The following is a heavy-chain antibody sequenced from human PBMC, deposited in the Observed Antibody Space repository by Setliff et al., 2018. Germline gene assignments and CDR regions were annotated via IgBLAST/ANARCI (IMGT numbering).Heavy chain of an antibody. V-gene: IGHV4-34*01. CDR3: RLANCNTTSCKKAIDF. CDR1: GGSFSTYF. D-gene: IGHD2-2*01. Sequence: SETLSLTCDVYGGSFSTYFWSWIRQPPGKGLEWIGEISHSGSANYNPSLKSRVTMSVDTSKDQFSLNLNSVTAADTAVFDFRLANCNTTSCKKAIDFWSQGTLVTV. CDR2: ISHSGSA. J-gene: IGHJ4*02.